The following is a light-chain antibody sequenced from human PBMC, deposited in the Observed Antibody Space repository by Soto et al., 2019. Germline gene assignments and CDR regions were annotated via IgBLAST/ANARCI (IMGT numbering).Light chain of an antibody. CDR2: TSS. J-gene: IGKJ1*01. CDR3: QQSYSSPQT. CDR1: QSIGRN. V-gene: IGKV1-39*01. Sequence: DIQMTQSPSSLSASVGDRVTISCRASQSIGRNLNWYQQKPGKAPTLLIFTSSSLQSGVPSRFSGSGSGTDFILTISSLQSEDFATYYCQQSYSSPQTFGQGTKVDIK.